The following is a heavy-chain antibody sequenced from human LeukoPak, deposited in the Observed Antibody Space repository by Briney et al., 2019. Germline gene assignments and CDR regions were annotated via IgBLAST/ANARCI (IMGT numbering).Heavy chain of an antibody. Sequence: GGSLRLSCAASGLTFSNYGLTWVRQAPGKGLEWVSHISGSGTSTNYADSVKGRFTISRDSSKNTLFLQMNSLRAEDTAVYYCARGEGSGSYYKRYFDYWGRGTLVTVSS. CDR3: ARGEGSGSYYKRYFDY. CDR2: ISGSGTST. D-gene: IGHD3-10*01. J-gene: IGHJ2*01. CDR1: GLTFSNYG. V-gene: IGHV3-23*01.